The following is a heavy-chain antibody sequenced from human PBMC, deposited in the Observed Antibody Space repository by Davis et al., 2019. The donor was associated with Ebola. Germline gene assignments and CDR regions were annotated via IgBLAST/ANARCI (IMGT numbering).Heavy chain of an antibody. D-gene: IGHD5-24*01. Sequence: SVKVSCKASGGTFSSYTISWVRQAPGQGLEWMGGIIPIFGTANYAQKFQGRVTITADESTSTAYMELSSLRSEDTAVYYCARDRREIGGTDVWGKGTTVTVSS. CDR3: ARDRREIGGTDV. J-gene: IGHJ6*04. V-gene: IGHV1-69*13. CDR1: GGTFSSYT. CDR2: IIPIFGTA.